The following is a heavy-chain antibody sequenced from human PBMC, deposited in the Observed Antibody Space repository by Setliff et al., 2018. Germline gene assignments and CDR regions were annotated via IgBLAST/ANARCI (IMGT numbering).Heavy chain of an antibody. V-gene: IGHV4-34*01. CDR2: INHSGST. J-gene: IGHJ3*02. D-gene: IGHD3-3*01. Sequence: SETLSLTCAVYGGSFGGYYWSWIRQPPGKGLEWIGEINHSGSTNYNPSLKSRVTISVDTSKNQFSLKLSSVTAADTAVYYCARSGYYDFWSGFLNDAFDIWGQGTMVTVSS. CDR1: GGSFGGYY. CDR3: ARSGYYDFWSGFLNDAFDI.